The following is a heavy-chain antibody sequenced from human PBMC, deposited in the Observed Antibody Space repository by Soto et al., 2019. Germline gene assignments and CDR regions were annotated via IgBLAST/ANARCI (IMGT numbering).Heavy chain of an antibody. D-gene: IGHD3-9*01. Sequence: SLRLSCSASGFTFSESSMHWVRQAPGKGLQYVSTISSDGDITYYADSVKGRFTISRDNSKNTLYLQMNSLRPEDTAVYYCVKVSTFYDILTGYYSTNFFDPWGQGTLVTVSS. CDR3: VKVSTFYDILTGYYSTNFFDP. J-gene: IGHJ5*02. V-gene: IGHV3-64D*06. CDR1: GFTFSESS. CDR2: ISSDGDIT.